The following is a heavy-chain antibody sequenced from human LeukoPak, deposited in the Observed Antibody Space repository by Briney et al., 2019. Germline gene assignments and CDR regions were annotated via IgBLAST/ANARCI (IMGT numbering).Heavy chain of an antibody. CDR3: AKDGSTPGRLWFGELSDY. Sequence: PGGSLRLSCAASGFTFSSYGMSWVRQAPGKGLEWVSAISGSGGSTYYADSVKGRFTISRDNSKNTLYLQMNSLRAEDTAVYYCAKDGSTPGRLWFGELSDYWGQGALVTVSS. D-gene: IGHD3-10*01. CDR1: GFTFSSYG. V-gene: IGHV3-23*01. CDR2: ISGSGGST. J-gene: IGHJ4*02.